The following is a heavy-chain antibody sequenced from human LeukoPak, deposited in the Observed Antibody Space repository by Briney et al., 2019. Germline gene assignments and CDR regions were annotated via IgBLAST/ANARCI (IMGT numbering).Heavy chain of an antibody. V-gene: IGHV3-15*01. CDR1: GSTFPNAW. CDR3: VGNYDILTGYYSFDY. Sequence: GGSLRLSCEASGSTFPNAWMSWVRQAPGKGLEWVGRIKSKTDGGTTDYAAPVKGRFTISRDDSKNTLYLQMNSLKTEDTAVYYCVGNYDILTGYYSFDYWGQGTLVTVSS. D-gene: IGHD3-9*01. CDR2: IKSKTDGGTT. J-gene: IGHJ4*02.